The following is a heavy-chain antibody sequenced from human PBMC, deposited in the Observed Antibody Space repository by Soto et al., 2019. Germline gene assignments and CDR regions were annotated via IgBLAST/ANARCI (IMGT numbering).Heavy chain of an antibody. CDR1: GFTFSSYW. D-gene: IGHD3-16*01. CDR3: ARDRPAMITCGGVTPYY. CDR2: IKQDGSEK. J-gene: IGHJ4*02. Sequence: GALRLPCAASGFTFSSYWMSWVRQAPGKGLEWVANIKQDGSEKYYVDSVKGRFTISRDNAKNSLYLQMNSLRAEDTAVYYCARDRPAMITCGGVTPYYWGQGTLVTVSS. V-gene: IGHV3-7*01.